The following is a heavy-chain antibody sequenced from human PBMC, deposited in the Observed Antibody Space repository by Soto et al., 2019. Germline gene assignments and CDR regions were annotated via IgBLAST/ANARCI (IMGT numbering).Heavy chain of an antibody. Sequence: PSQTLSLTCAISGDSVSSYSAAWNWIRQSPSGGLEWLGRTYYRSRFFSDYAESVKSRIIINPDTSKNQFSPQLKSVTPEDTAVYYCVRDRYSSSGWFDPWGQGTPVTVSS. CDR1: GDSVSSYSAA. J-gene: IGHJ5*02. V-gene: IGHV6-1*01. CDR2: TYYRSRFFS. D-gene: IGHD3-10*01. CDR3: VRDRYSSSGWFDP.